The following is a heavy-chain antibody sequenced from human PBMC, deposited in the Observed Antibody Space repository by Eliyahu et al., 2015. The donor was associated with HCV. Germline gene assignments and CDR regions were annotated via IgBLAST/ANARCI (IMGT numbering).Heavy chain of an antibody. J-gene: IGHJ3*02. D-gene: IGHD1-26*01. CDR2: IRSKAYGGTT. CDR3: TRDNSGSYYPPDAFDI. CDR1: GFTFGDFA. V-gene: IGHV3-49*05. Sequence: EVQLVESGGGLVKPGRSLRLSCTASGFTFGDFALSWFRQAPGKGLEWVGFIRSKAYGGTTEYAASVKGRFTISRDDSKSIAYLQMNSLKTEDTAVYYCTRDNSGSYYPPDAFDIWGQGTMVTVSS.